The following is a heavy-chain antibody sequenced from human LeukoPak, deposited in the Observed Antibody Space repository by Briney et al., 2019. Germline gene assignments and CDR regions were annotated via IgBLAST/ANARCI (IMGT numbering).Heavy chain of an antibody. J-gene: IGHJ3*02. CDR1: GGSISSYY. CDR2: IYYSGST. Sequence: SETLSLTCTVSGGSISSYYWSWIRQPPGKGLEWIGYIYYSGSTNYNPSLKSRVTISVDTSKNQFSLKLSSVTAADTAVYYCARPSQSWLDAFDIWGQGTMVTVSS. V-gene: IGHV4-59*08. D-gene: IGHD6-13*01. CDR3: ARPSQSWLDAFDI.